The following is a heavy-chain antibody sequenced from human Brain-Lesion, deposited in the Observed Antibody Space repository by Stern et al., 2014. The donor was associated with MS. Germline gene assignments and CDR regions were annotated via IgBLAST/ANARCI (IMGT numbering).Heavy chain of an antibody. CDR1: GGSVSSTSYA. Sequence: QLVESGPGLVKPSETLSLTCTVAGGSVSSTSYAWAWIRQPPGKGLEWIGTIYYSGNTYYSPSLQSRLTISLDTYKNQFSLPRRSVTAADTAVYYCAGEEDIRYCSGGSCTGNWFDPWGQGTLVTVSS. CDR2: IYYSGNT. J-gene: IGHJ5*02. CDR3: AGEEDIRYCSGGSCTGNWFDP. D-gene: IGHD2-15*01. V-gene: IGHV4-39*01.